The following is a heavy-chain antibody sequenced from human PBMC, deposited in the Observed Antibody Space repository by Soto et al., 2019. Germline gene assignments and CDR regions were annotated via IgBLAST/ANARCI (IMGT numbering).Heavy chain of an antibody. V-gene: IGHV3-74*01. CDR1: GFTFSSYS. D-gene: IGHD6-13*01. Sequence: GGSLRLSCAGSGFTFSSYSFHWIRRAPGQGLVWVSRINNDGSGTDYADSVKGRFTMSRDNAKNTLYLQMNSLRAEDTALYYCEKWGSTWEFGIASWGQGPLVTVSS. J-gene: IGHJ4*02. CDR3: EKWGSTWEFGIAS. CDR2: INNDGSGT.